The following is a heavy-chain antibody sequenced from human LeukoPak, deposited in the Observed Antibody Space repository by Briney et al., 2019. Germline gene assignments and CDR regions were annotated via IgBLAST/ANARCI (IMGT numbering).Heavy chain of an antibody. J-gene: IGHJ5*02. CDR2: IYYSGST. CDR1: GGSISSSSYY. D-gene: IGHD3-22*01. CDR3: ARGGYITMIVVVTDNWFDP. Sequence: SETLSLTCTVSGGSISSSSYYWGWIRQPPGKGLEWIGSIYYSGSTYYNPSLKSRVTISVDTSKNQFSLKLSSVTAADTAVYYCARGGYITMIVVVTDNWFDPWGQGTLVTVSS. V-gene: IGHV4-39*01.